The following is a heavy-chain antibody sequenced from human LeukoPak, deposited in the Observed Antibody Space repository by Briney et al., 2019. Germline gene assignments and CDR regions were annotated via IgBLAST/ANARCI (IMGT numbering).Heavy chain of an antibody. Sequence: SETLSLTCTVSGGSISSYYWSWIRQPPGKGLEWIGYIYYSGSTNYNPSLKSRVTISVDTSKNQFSLKLSSVTAADTAVYYCAREAGGYSYGVYYYYMDVWGKGTTVTISS. V-gene: IGHV4-59*13. J-gene: IGHJ6*03. CDR1: GGSISSYY. CDR2: IYYSGST. D-gene: IGHD5-18*01. CDR3: AREAGGYSYGVYYYYMDV.